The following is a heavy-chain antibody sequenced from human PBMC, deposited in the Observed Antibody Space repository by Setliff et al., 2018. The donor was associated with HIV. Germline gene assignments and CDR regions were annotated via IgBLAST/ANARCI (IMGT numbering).Heavy chain of an antibody. D-gene: IGHD5-18*01. CDR1: GFTFSSYA. Sequence: PGGSLRLSCAASGFTFSSYAMHWVRQAPGKGLEWVAVISYDGSNKYYADSVKGRFTISRDNSKNTLYLQMNSLRAEDTAVYYCARGSRGYSYAYYYYYMDVWGKGTTVTVSS. CDR3: ARGSRGYSYAYYYYYMDV. CDR2: ISYDGSNK. V-gene: IGHV3-30*01. J-gene: IGHJ6*03.